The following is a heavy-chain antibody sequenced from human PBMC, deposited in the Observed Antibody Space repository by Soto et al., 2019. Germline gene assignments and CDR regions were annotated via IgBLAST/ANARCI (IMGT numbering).Heavy chain of an antibody. CDR1: GFAFSTCV. V-gene: IGHV3-23*01. D-gene: IGHD2-21*02. CDR2: VKTSGDTT. Sequence: GGSLRLSCEASGFAFSTCVMSWVRQAPGKGLEWVSTVKTSGDTTFYADPVKGRFTASRDDSKNTLYLQMNSLRAEDTATYYCTKDVTGDIGADYWGPGTPVTVSS. J-gene: IGHJ4*02. CDR3: TKDVTGDIGADY.